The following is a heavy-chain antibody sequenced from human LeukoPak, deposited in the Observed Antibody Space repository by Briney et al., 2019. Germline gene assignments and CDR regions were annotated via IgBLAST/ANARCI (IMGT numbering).Heavy chain of an antibody. Sequence: ASVKVSCKASGYTFTSYYMHWVRQAPGQGLEWMGIINPSGGSTSYAQKFQGRVTMPRDTSTSTVYMELSSLRSEDTAVYYCARLLGYCSGGSCSYYFDYWGQGTLVTVSS. CDR3: ARLLGYCSGGSCSYYFDY. J-gene: IGHJ4*02. D-gene: IGHD2-15*01. CDR2: INPSGGST. CDR1: GYTFTSYY. V-gene: IGHV1-46*01.